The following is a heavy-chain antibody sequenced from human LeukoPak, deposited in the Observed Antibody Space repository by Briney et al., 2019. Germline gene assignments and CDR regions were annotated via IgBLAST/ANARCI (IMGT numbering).Heavy chain of an antibody. J-gene: IGHJ5*02. V-gene: IGHV1-18*01. Sequence: ASVKVSCKASGYTFTSYGISWVRQAPGQGLEWMGWISAYNGNTNYAQKLQGRVTMTTDTSTSTAYMELRSLRSDDTAVYYCARDYSSSWFDSEEQNWFDPWGQGTLVTVSS. CDR2: ISAYNGNT. CDR3: ARDYSSSWFDSEEQNWFDP. D-gene: IGHD6-13*01. CDR1: GYTFTSYG.